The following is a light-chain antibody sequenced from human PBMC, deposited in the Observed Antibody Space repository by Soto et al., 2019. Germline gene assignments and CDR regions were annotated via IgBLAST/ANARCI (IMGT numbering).Light chain of an antibody. J-gene: IGKJ1*01. CDR3: QQYKSYSRT. CDR1: QSISSW. V-gene: IGKV1-5*03. CDR2: MAS. Sequence: DIPMTQSPSTLSASVGDRVTITCRASQSISSWLAWYQQKPGKVPKLLIYMASRLESGVPSRFSGSGSGTEFTLTISSLQADDFATYYCQQYKSYSRTFGQGTKVEIK.